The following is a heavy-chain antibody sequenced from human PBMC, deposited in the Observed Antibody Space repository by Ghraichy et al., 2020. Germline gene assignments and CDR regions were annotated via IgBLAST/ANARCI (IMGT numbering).Heavy chain of an antibody. CDR2: ISSSSDTI. V-gene: IGHV3-48*02. D-gene: IGHD3-22*01. J-gene: IGHJ4*02. Sequence: GESLNISCAASGFTFSSYSMNWVRQAPGRGLEWISYISSSSDTIFYADSVKGRFTISRDNAKNSLFLQMNSLRDEDTAFYYCARVTLVNTHYDYWGQGTLVTVSS. CDR1: GFTFSSYS. CDR3: ARVTLVNTHYDY.